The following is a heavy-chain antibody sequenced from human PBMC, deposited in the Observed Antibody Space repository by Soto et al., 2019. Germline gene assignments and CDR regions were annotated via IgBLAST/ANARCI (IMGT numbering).Heavy chain of an antibody. J-gene: IGHJ4*02. CDR3: ASQGGPLPAATIDY. CDR1: GFIFSRYD. Sequence: PVGSLRLSGAASGFIFSRYDMHWVRQAPGKGLEWVALIWYDGSKKYYGDSVKGRFTISRDNSKNTLYLQMNSLRAEDTAVYYCASQGGPLPAATIDYWGQGTLVTVSS. D-gene: IGHD2-2*01. V-gene: IGHV3-33*01. CDR2: IWYDGSKK.